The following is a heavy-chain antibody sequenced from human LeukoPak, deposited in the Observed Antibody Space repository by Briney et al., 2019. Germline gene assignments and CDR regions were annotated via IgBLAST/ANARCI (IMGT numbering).Heavy chain of an antibody. J-gene: IGHJ4*02. CDR3: ARDRCGGNCYTFDY. CDR1: GFIFSTYG. D-gene: IGHD2-21*02. Sequence: PGRSLRLSCAASGFIFSTYGMHWVRQATGKGLEWVAVVSYDGSDKYYADSVKGRFTISRDISKNTLYLQMDSLRAEDTAVYYCARDRCGGNCYTFDYWAQGTLVTVSS. CDR2: VSYDGSDK. V-gene: IGHV3-30*03.